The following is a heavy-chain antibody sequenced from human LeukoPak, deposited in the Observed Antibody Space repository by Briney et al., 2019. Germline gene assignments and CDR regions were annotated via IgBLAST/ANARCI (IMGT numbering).Heavy chain of an antibody. D-gene: IGHD1-26*01. CDR3: ARDTSGSYRLDY. J-gene: IGHJ4*02. V-gene: IGHV4-4*02. CDR1: GGSISSSNW. Sequence: SEALSLTCAVSGGSISSSNWWSWVRQPPGKGLEWIGEIYHSGSTNYDPSLKSRVTISVDKSKNQFSLKLSSVTAADTAVYYCARDTSGSYRLDYWGQGTLVTVSS. CDR2: IYHSGST.